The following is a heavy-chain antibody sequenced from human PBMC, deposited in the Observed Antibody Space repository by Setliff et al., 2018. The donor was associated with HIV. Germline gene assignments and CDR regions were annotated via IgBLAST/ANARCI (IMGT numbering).Heavy chain of an antibody. D-gene: IGHD4-17*01. J-gene: IGHJ4*02. CDR3: AKDGYSDYLNSYFDY. Sequence: PGGSLRLSCAASGFTFTNYAMAWVRQAPGKGLEWVAGISGAGATTYYADSVKGRFTISRDNSKDTLYLQMNSLRAEDTAVYYCAKDGYSDYLNSYFDYWGQGTLVTVSS. V-gene: IGHV3-23*01. CDR2: ISGAGATT. CDR1: GFTFTNYA.